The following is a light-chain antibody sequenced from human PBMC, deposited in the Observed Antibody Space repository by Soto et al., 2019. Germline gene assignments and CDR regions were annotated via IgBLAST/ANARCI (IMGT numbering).Light chain of an antibody. CDR3: QQRSNWPLT. Sequence: EIVLTQSPGTLSLSPGESATLSCRASQSVDSTYITWYQQKPGQAPRLLIYDASNRATGIPARFSGSGSGTDFTLTISSLEPEDFAVYYCQQRSNWPLTFGGGTKVDIK. V-gene: IGKV3-11*01. J-gene: IGKJ4*01. CDR2: DAS. CDR1: QSVDSTY.